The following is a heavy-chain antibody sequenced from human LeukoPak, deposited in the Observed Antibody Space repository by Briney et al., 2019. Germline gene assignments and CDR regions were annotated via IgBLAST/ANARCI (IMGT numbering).Heavy chain of an antibody. D-gene: IGHD2-2*01. CDR2: ISWNSGSI. V-gene: IGHV3-9*01. CDR3: AKDKVVVVPADSGYYYYYYGMDV. J-gene: IGHJ6*02. CDR1: GFTFDDYA. Sequence: PGRSLRLSCAASGFTFDDYAMHWVRQAPGKGLEWVSGISWNSGSIGYADSVKGRFTISRDNAKNSLYLQMNSLRAEDTALYYCAKDKVVVVPADSGYYYYYYGMDVWGQGTTVTVSS.